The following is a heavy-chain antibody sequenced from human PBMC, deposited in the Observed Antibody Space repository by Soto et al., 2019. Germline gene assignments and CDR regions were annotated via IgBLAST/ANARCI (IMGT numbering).Heavy chain of an antibody. CDR3: AKDYSGVGTPMEFFDY. J-gene: IGHJ4*02. CDR2: ISGSDGST. D-gene: IGHD5-18*01. CDR1: GFTFRHYA. Sequence: GGSLRISYAASGFTFRHYALSWVRQAPGKGLEGVSTISGSDGSTYYADSVKGRVTISRDNSKNTLYLQMDNLRAEDTAVYYCAKDYSGVGTPMEFFDYWGQGTLVTVSS. V-gene: IGHV3-23*01.